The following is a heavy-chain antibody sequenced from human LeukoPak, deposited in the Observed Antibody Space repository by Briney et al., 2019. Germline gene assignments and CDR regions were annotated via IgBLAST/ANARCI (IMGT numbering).Heavy chain of an antibody. Sequence: RGGSLLLSCAASGFTFSSYAMHWVRQAPGKGLEWVAVISYDGSNKYYADSVKGRFTISRDNSKNTLYLQMNSLRAEDTAVYYCARTNPMSPYYFDYWGQGTLVTVSS. J-gene: IGHJ4*02. V-gene: IGHV3-30*04. CDR2: ISYDGSNK. D-gene: IGHD3-10*02. CDR1: GFTFSSYA. CDR3: ARTNPMSPYYFDY.